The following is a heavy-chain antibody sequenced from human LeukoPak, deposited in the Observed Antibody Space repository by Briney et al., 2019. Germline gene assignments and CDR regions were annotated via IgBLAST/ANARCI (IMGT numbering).Heavy chain of an antibody. CDR2: ISSSSSYI. CDR3: ARVGLKYCSSTSCNDAFDI. V-gene: IGHV3-21*01. D-gene: IGHD2-2*01. CDR1: GFTFSSYS. Sequence: GGSLRLSCAASGFTFSSYSMNWVRQAPGKGLEWVSSISSSSSYIYYADSVKGRFTISRDNAKNSLYLQMNSLRAEDTAVYYCARVGLKYCSSTSCNDAFDIWGQGTMVTVSS. J-gene: IGHJ3*02.